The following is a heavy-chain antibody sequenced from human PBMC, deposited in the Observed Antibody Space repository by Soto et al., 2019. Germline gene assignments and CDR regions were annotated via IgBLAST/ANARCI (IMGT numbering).Heavy chain of an antibody. CDR3: ATHCSSTSCYYTFDP. V-gene: IGHV4-34*01. CDR2: INHYGST. Sequence: QVQLQQWGTGLLKPSETLSLTCAVYGGSFSSYYWSWIRQPPGKGLEWIGQINHYGSTDYNPSLKSRLTISVDTSKNHFSLRLSSVTAADTAMYYCATHCSSTSCYYTFDPWGQGTLVTVSS. J-gene: IGHJ5*02. D-gene: IGHD2-2*01. CDR1: GGSFSSYY.